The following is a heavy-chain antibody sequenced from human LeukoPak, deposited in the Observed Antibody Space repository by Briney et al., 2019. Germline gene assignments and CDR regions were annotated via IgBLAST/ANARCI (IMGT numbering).Heavy chain of an antibody. Sequence: SETLSLTCTVSGGSISTHYWSWIRQPAGKGLEWIGRIYNSGSGSTNYNSNSSPSLKSRVRMSVDTSKNQLSLRLTSVTAADTAVYFCARDHGGVGAKVDYWGRGTLVTVSS. CDR2: IYNSGSGSTNYNS. CDR3: ARDHGGVGAKVDY. CDR1: GGSISTHY. J-gene: IGHJ4*02. V-gene: IGHV4-4*07. D-gene: IGHD4/OR15-4a*01.